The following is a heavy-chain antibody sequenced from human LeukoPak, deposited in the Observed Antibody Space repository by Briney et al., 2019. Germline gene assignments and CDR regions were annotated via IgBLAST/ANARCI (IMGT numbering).Heavy chain of an antibody. D-gene: IGHD2-21*02. CDR1: GGSFSGYY. Sequence: SETLSLTCAVYGGSFSGYYWSWIRQPPGKGLEWIGEINHSGSTNYNPSLKSRVTISVDTSKNQFSLKLSSVTAADTAVYYCARAPTPESLAYCGGDRYSEYWGQGTLVTVSS. J-gene: IGHJ4*02. V-gene: IGHV4-34*01. CDR2: INHSGST. CDR3: ARAPTPESLAYCGGDRYSEY.